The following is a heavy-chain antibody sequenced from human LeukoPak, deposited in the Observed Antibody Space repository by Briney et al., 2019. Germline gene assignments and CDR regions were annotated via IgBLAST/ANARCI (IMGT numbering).Heavy chain of an antibody. CDR3: ARAIVDTAMGYYYYYMDV. D-gene: IGHD5-18*01. J-gene: IGHJ6*03. Sequence: GGSLRLSCAASGLTFSSYWMHWVRQAPGKGLVWVSRINSDGSSTSYADSVKGRFTISRDNAKNTLYLQMNSLRAEDTAVYYCARAIVDTAMGYYYYYMDVWGKGTTVTVSS. V-gene: IGHV3-74*01. CDR2: INSDGSST. CDR1: GLTFSSYW.